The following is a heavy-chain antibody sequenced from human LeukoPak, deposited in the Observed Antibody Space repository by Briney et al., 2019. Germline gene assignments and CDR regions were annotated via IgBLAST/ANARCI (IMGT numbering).Heavy chain of an antibody. CDR2: IGTSSTTI. Sequence: GGSLRLSCAASGFTFSSYTMNWVRQPPGKGLEWVSNIGTSSTTIYYADSVKGRFTISRDNAKNSLYLQMNSLRADDTAVYYCARDPGHLPPPYSSGWDWGQGTLVTVSS. V-gene: IGHV3-48*01. J-gene: IGHJ4*02. D-gene: IGHD6-19*01. CDR1: GFTFSSYT. CDR3: ARDPGHLPPPYSSGWD.